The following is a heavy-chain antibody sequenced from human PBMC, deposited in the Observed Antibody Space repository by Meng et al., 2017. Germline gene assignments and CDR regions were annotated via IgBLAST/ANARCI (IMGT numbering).Heavy chain of an antibody. CDR3: TSPYYYDSSGYYGAFDY. J-gene: IGHJ4*02. V-gene: IGHV3-49*04. D-gene: IGHD3-22*01. CDR2: IRSKAYGGTT. Sequence: GGSLRLSCTASGFTFGDYAMSWVRQAPGMGLEWVGFIRSKAYGGTTEYAASVKGRFTISRDDSKSIAYLQMNSLKTEDTAVYYCTSPYYYDSSGYYGAFDYWGQGTLVTVSS. CDR1: GFTFGDYA.